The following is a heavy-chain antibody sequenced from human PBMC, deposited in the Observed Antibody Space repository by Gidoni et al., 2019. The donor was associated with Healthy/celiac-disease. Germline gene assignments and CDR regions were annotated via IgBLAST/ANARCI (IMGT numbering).Heavy chain of an antibody. Sequence: EVQLLESGGGLVQPGGSLRLSCAASGFTFSPYAISWVRQAPGKGLEWVSVINGDGGSKYYADSVKGRFTISRDNSKNTLYLQMNSLRAEDTAVYYCAKGLYYDFWSGYRPNWFDPWGQGTLVTVSS. V-gene: IGHV3-23*01. CDR2: INGDGGSK. J-gene: IGHJ5*02. CDR3: AKGLYYDFWSGYRPNWFDP. CDR1: GFTFSPYA. D-gene: IGHD3-3*01.